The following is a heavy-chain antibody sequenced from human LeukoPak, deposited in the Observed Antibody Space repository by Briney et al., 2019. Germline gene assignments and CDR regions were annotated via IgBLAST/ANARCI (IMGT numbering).Heavy chain of an antibody. Sequence: PSETLSLTCTVSGYSISSGYYWSWIRQPAGKGLEWIGRIYTSGSTNYNPSLKSRVTMSVDTSKNQFSLKLSSVTAADTAVYYCARGGYYYDSSGPYYFDYWGQGTLVTVSS. V-gene: IGHV4-4*07. CDR2: IYTSGST. CDR3: ARGGYYYDSSGPYYFDY. J-gene: IGHJ4*02. D-gene: IGHD3-22*01. CDR1: GYSISSGYY.